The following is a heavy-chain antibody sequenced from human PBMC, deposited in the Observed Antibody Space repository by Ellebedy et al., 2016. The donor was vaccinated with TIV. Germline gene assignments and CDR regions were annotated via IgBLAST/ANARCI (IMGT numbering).Heavy chain of an antibody. CDR3: TSPAVGQTTGCSRYYFEY. CDR2: IYSGGST. J-gene: IGHJ4*02. D-gene: IGHD1-7*01. CDR1: GFTFSSNY. Sequence: GESLKISCAASGFTFSSNYISWVRQAPGKGLEWVSVIYSGGSTYYADSVKSRFTISRDNSRNTLQLQMNSLRVEDTAVYYCTSPAVGQTTGCSRYYFEYWGLGTLVTVAS. V-gene: IGHV3-53*01.